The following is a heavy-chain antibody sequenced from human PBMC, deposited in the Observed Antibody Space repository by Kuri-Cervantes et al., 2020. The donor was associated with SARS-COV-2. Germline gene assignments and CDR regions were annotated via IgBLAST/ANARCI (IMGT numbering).Heavy chain of an antibody. J-gene: IGHJ6*01. CDR3: ARHANSSSWYGYYYYYGMDV. CDR1: GGSISSSSYY. V-gene: IGHV4-39*01. CDR2: IYYSGST. Sequence: GSLRLSCAVSGGSISSSSYYWGWIRQPPGKGLEWIGSIYYSGSTYYNPSLKSRVTISVDTSKNQFSLKLSSVTAADTAVYYCARHANSSSWYGYYYYYGMDVWGQGTTVTGSS. D-gene: IGHD6-13*01.